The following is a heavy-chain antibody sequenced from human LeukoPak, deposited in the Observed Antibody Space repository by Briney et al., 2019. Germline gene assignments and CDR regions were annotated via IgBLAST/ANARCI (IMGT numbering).Heavy chain of an antibody. CDR1: GFTFSGYG. Sequence: GGSLRLSCAGSGFTFSGYGMSWVRQAPGKGLEWVSGLSDSGVPTYYADSVKGRFTISRDNAKNTLYLQMNILRTEDTAIYYCAKQRGIYMYRPFEDWGQGTLVTVSS. J-gene: IGHJ4*02. CDR2: LSDSGVPT. D-gene: IGHD2/OR15-2a*01. V-gene: IGHV3-23*01. CDR3: AKQRGIYMYRPFED.